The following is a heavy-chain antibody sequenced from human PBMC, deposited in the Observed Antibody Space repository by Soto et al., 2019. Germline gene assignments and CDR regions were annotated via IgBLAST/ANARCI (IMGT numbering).Heavy chain of an antibody. Sequence: EVQLLESGGGLVQPGGSLRLSCAGSGFTFSSYAMNWVRQAPGKGLEWISGISGAAGSTYTADSVKGRFTISRDNSKKTLYLQMNSLRAEDTAVYYCARSLPLYDATGYYRAPSDHWGQGTLVTVSS. D-gene: IGHD3-9*01. V-gene: IGHV3-23*01. CDR3: ARSLPLYDATGYYRAPSDH. J-gene: IGHJ4*02. CDR1: GFTFSSYA. CDR2: ISGAAGST.